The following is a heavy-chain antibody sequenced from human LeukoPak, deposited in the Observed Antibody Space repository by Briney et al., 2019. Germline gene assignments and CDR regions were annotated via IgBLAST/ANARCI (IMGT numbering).Heavy chain of an antibody. D-gene: IGHD6-6*01. J-gene: IGHJ4*02. Sequence: SETLSLTCTVSGGSISSYYWSWIRQPPGKGLEWIGYIYYSGSTKYNPSLKSRVTISVDKSKNQVSLELSSVTAADTAVYYCARETYTTSSQDWGQGTLVTVSS. CDR1: GGSISSYY. CDR3: ARETYTTSSQD. V-gene: IGHV4-59*01. CDR2: IYYSGST.